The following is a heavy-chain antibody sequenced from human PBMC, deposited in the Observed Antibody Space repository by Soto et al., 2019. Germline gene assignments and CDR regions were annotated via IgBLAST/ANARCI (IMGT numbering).Heavy chain of an antibody. D-gene: IGHD3-16*01. V-gene: IGHV3-53*01. Sequence: EVQLVESGGGLIQPGGSLRLSCVVSGFTVSSNYMSWVRQAPGKGLEWVSDIYSGGGTYYADSVKGRFTISRDNSKNTLFLQMNSLRVEDTAVYYCARVPFYWGQGTLVTVSS. J-gene: IGHJ4*02. CDR1: GFTVSSNY. CDR2: IYSGGGT. CDR3: ARVPFY.